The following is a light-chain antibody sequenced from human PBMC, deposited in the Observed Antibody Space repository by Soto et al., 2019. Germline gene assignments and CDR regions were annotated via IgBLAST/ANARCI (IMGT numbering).Light chain of an antibody. J-gene: IGKJ4*01. Sequence: EVVLTQSPGALSLSPGERATLSCRASQSVDSSYFAWYQQRPVQAPRLLIYETSSRATGIPDRFICSGSGTDFTLTVSRLEPEDFAAYFCQQYCSYPLTFGGGTKVEIK. CDR2: ETS. CDR1: QSVDSSY. V-gene: IGKV3-20*01. CDR3: QQYCSYPLT.